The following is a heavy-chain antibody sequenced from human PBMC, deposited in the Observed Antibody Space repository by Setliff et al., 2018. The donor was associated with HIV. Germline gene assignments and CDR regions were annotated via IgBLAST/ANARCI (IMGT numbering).Heavy chain of an antibody. J-gene: IGHJ6*02. CDR1: GGSISSDNYY. Sequence: SETLSLTCTVSGGSISSDNYYWSWIRQPAGKGLEWIGRMYTSGSTNYNPSLKSRVTISVDTSKRQFSLKLSSVTAADTAVYYRAREERKAPAGSGYYYYGMDVWGQGTMVTVSS. CDR3: AREERKAPAGSGYYYYGMDV. CDR2: MYTSGST. D-gene: IGHD6-13*01. V-gene: IGHV4-61*02.